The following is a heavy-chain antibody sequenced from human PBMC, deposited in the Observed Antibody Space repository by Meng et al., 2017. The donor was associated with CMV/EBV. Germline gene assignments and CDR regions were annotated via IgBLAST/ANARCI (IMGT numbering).Heavy chain of an antibody. J-gene: IGHJ4*02. D-gene: IGHD3-10*01. Sequence: FTFSSYAMSWVRQAPGKGLEWVSAISGSGGSTYYADSVKGRFTISRDNSKNTLYLQMNSLRAEDTAVYYCAKDRSALLWFGELFEFDYWGQGTLVTVSS. V-gene: IGHV3-23*01. CDR3: AKDRSALLWFGELFEFDY. CDR1: FTFSSYA. CDR2: ISGSGGST.